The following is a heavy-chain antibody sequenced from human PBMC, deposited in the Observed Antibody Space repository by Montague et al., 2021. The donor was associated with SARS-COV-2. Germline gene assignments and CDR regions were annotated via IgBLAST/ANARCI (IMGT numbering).Heavy chain of an antibody. CDR3: ARHRNYGDHSLDNWFHP. CDR1: GDSTSCPNCY. V-gene: IGHV4-39*01. Sequence: SETLSLTCTVSGDSTSCPNCYWGWIRQALGKGLDWIGTIYNSGTTYYSPSLKSRLTISIDTSKNQFSLKLTSVTAADTAVYYCARHRNYGDHSLDNWFHPWGQGTLVTVSS. CDR2: IYNSGTT. J-gene: IGHJ5*02. D-gene: IGHD4-17*01.